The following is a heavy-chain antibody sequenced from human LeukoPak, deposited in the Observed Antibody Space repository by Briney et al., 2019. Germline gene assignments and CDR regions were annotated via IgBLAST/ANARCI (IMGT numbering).Heavy chain of an antibody. V-gene: IGHV3-9*01. CDR2: ITWNSDNI. CDR1: GFTFDDYA. CDR3: AGLGITMIGGV. D-gene: IGHD3-10*02. J-gene: IGHJ6*03. Sequence: GGSLRLSCAASGFTFDDYAMHWVRQAPGKGLEWVSGITWNSDNIEYADSVKGRFTISRDNAKNSLYLQMNSLRAEDTAVYYCAGLGITMIGGVWGKGTTVTISS.